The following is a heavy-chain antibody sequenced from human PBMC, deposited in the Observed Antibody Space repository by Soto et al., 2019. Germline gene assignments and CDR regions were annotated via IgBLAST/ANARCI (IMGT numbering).Heavy chain of an antibody. Sequence: QLQLQESGPGLVKPSETLSLTCTVSGGSISSSSYYWGWIRQPPGKGLEWIGSIYYSGSTYYNPSLKSRVTISVDTSKNQFSLKLSSVTAADTAVYYCARRHSSGWYNWFDPWGQGTLVTVSS. J-gene: IGHJ5*02. V-gene: IGHV4-39*01. CDR3: ARRHSSGWYNWFDP. D-gene: IGHD6-19*01. CDR1: GGSISSSSYY. CDR2: IYYSGST.